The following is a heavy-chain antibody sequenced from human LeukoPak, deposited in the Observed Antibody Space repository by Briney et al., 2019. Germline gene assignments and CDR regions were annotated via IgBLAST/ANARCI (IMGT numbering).Heavy chain of an antibody. V-gene: IGHV5-51*01. Sequence: GESLKISCKGSGYNFINYWIGWVRQMPGKGLEWMGIIYPGDSDTRYSPSFQGQVTISADKSLSTAYLQWSSLKASDTAMYYCARGSGSYHTAYMNWGQGSPVTDSS. D-gene: IGHD1-26*01. CDR2: IYPGDSDT. CDR3: ARGSGSYHTAYMN. J-gene: IGHJ4*02. CDR1: GYNFINYW.